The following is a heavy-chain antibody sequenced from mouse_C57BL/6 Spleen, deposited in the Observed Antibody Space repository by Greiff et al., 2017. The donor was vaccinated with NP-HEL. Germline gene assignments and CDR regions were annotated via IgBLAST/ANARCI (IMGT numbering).Heavy chain of an antibody. CDR2: ISSGSSTI. CDR1: GFTFSDYG. V-gene: IGHV5-17*01. CDR3: ARPVVATRDYAMDY. Sequence: DVQLVESGGGLVKPGGSLKLSCAASGFTFSDYGMHWVRQAPEKGLEWVAYISSGSSTIYYADTVKGRFTISRDNAKNTLFLQMTSLRSEDTAMYYCARPVVATRDYAMDYWGQGTSVTVSS. D-gene: IGHD1-1*01. J-gene: IGHJ4*01.